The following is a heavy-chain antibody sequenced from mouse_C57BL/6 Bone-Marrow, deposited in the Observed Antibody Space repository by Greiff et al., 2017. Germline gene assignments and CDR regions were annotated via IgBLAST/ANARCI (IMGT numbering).Heavy chain of an antibody. D-gene: IGHD2-1*01. Sequence: QVQLQQSGPGLVAPSQCLYISCTVSGFSFTSYGVDWVRQSPGKGLEWLGVIWGVGRTNYNSALKYRLSISKDNSKSQVFLKMNSLQTDDTAMYYCARMGNCFAWFAYWGQGTLVTVSA. CDR2: IWGVGRT. J-gene: IGHJ3*01. CDR3: ARMGNCFAWFAY. CDR1: GFSFTSYG. V-gene: IGHV2-6*01.